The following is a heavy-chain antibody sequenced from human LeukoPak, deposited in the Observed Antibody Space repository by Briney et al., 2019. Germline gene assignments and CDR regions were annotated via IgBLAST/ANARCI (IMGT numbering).Heavy chain of an antibody. V-gene: IGHV3-23*01. CDR1: GFTFSSYA. CDR2: ISSGDGT. J-gene: IGHJ4*02. D-gene: IGHD3-9*01. Sequence: GGSLRLSCAASGFTFSSYAMNWVRQAPGKGLEWVAGISSGDGTFHSESVKGRFTISRDKSKDTLYLQMNSLRAEDTAVYYCAKDATASPYFHWFDNWGQGTQVIVSS. CDR3: AKDATASPYFHWFDN.